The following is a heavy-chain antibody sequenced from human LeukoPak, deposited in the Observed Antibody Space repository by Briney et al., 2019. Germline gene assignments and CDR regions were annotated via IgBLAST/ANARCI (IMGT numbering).Heavy chain of an antibody. V-gene: IGHV3-74*01. D-gene: IGHD2-2*02. Sequence: GGSLRLSCAASGFTFSSYWMHWVRQAPGKGLLWVSRISADGSSTSYADSVKGRFTISRDNSKNTLYLQMNSLRAEDTAVYYCAKRECSSSSCYTGRDYWGQGTLVTVSS. CDR2: ISADGSST. J-gene: IGHJ4*02. CDR1: GFTFSSYW. CDR3: AKRECSSSSCYTGRDY.